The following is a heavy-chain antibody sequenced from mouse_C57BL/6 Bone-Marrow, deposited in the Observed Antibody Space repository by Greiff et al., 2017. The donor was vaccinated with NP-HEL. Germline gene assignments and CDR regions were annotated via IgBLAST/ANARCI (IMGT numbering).Heavy chain of an antibody. CDR3: ARRGVGLYFDY. Sequence: QVHVKQSGPELVKPGASVKISCKASGYAFSSSWMNWVKQRPGKGLEWIGRIYPGDGDTNYNGKFKGKATLTADKSSSTAYMQLSSLTSEDSAVYFCARRGVGLYFDYWGQGTTLTVSS. D-gene: IGHD1-1*02. V-gene: IGHV1-82*01. CDR1: GYAFSSSW. J-gene: IGHJ2*01. CDR2: IYPGDGDT.